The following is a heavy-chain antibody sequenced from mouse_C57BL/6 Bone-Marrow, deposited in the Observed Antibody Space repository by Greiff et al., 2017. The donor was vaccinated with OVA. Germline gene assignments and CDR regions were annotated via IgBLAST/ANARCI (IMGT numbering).Heavy chain of an antibody. CDR3: ARDRGYYGYEDFDY. Sequence: EVKVEESGGGLVKPGGSLKLSCAASGFTFSSYAMSWVRQTPEKRLEWVATISDGGSYTYYPDNVKGRFTISRDNAKNNLYLQMSHLKSEDTAMYYCARDRGYYGYEDFDYWGQGTTLTVSS. V-gene: IGHV5-4*01. CDR1: GFTFSSYA. CDR2: ISDGGSYT. J-gene: IGHJ2*01. D-gene: IGHD2-2*01.